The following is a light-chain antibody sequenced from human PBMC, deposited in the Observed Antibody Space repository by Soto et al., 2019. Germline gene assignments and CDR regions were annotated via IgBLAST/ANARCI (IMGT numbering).Light chain of an antibody. CDR3: QQYNNLPLT. J-gene: IGKJ3*01. V-gene: IGKV1-33*01. CDR2: DAS. CDR1: QDISNY. Sequence: DIQMTQSPSSLSASVGDRVTITCQASQDISNYLNWYQQKPGKAPKLLIYDASNLETGVPSRFSGSGSGTDFTFTISSLQPDDIATYYCQQYNNLPLTFGPGTKGDIK.